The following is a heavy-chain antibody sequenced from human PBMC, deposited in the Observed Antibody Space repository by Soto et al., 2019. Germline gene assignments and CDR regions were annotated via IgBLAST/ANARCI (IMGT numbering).Heavy chain of an antibody. Sequence: TGGSLRLSCAASGFTCSSYAMSWVRQAPGKGLEWVSAISGSGGSTYYADSVKGRFTISRDNSKNTLYLQMNSLRAEDTAVYYCAKGGHYCLPPPLIDFWGQGATVTVSS. J-gene: IGHJ6*02. CDR3: AKGGHYCLPPPLIDF. V-gene: IGHV3-23*01. CDR2: ISGSGGST. CDR1: GFTCSSYA. D-gene: IGHD2-15*01.